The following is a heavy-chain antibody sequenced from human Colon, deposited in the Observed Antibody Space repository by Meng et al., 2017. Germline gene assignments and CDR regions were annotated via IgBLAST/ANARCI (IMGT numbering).Heavy chain of an antibody. V-gene: IGHV3-23*01. CDR1: GFTFSNHG. Sequence: GESLKISCVGSGFTFSNHGMSWARQAPGKGLEWVSAVGGGGDTTYYPDSAKGRFTISRNNSKNTMYLQMNNLRAEDAAVYYCARITSSASDHWGQGTMVTVSS. J-gene: IGHJ4*02. CDR2: VGGGGDTT. CDR3: ARITSSASDH.